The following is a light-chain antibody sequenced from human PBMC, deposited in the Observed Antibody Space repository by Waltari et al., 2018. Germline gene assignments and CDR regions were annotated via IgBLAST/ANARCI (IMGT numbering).Light chain of an antibody. J-gene: IGKJ3*01. Sequence: DIQMTQSPSSLSASVGDRVTITCQASQDISNYLNWYQQKPGKAPKLLIYDASNLETGVPSRFSGSGSGTDFTCTISRLQPEDIATYYCQQYDNLPFTFGPGTKVDIK. CDR2: DAS. V-gene: IGKV1-33*01. CDR3: QQYDNLPFT. CDR1: QDISNY.